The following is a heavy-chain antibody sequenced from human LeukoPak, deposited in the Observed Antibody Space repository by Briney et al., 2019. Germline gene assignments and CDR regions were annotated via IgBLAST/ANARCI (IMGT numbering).Heavy chain of an antibody. J-gene: IGHJ4*02. V-gene: IGHV3-23*01. D-gene: IGHD1-26*01. Sequence: GGSLRLSCAASGFTFSSYGMSWVRQAPGKGLEWVSAISGSGGSTYYADSVKGRFTIYRDNSKNTLYLAMNSLRAEDTAVYYCAKDLFSGSYAPGYFDYWGQGTLVTVSS. CDR1: GFTFSSYG. CDR3: AKDLFSGSYAPGYFDY. CDR2: ISGSGGST.